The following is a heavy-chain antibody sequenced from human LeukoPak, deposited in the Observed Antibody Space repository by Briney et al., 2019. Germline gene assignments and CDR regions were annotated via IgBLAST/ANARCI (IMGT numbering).Heavy chain of an antibody. D-gene: IGHD2-15*01. V-gene: IGHV4-59*01. Sequence: SETLSLTCTVSGGSISSYYWSWIRQPPGKGLEWIGYIYYSGSTNYNPSLKSRVTISVGTSKNQFSLKLSSVTAADTAVYYCAREHCSGGSCYSDDWGQGTLVTVSS. CDR2: IYYSGST. J-gene: IGHJ4*02. CDR3: AREHCSGGSCYSDD. CDR1: GGSISSYY.